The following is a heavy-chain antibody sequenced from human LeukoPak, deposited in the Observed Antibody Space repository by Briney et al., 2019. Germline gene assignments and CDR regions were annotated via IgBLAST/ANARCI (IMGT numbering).Heavy chain of an antibody. Sequence: GGSLRLSCAASGFNFNDYYMNWVRQAPGKGLEWVSSISSSSRYIYYADSVKGRFTISRDNAKNSLYLQMNSLRAEDTAVYYCARAPAHYYDSSDHYYVGESYFDYWGQGTLVTVSS. D-gene: IGHD3-22*01. CDR1: GFNFNDYY. CDR2: ISSSSRYI. CDR3: ARAPAHYYDSSDHYYVGESYFDY. V-gene: IGHV3-21*01. J-gene: IGHJ4*02.